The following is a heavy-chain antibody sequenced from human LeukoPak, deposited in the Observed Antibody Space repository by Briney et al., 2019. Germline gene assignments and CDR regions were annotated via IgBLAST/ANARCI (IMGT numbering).Heavy chain of an antibody. V-gene: IGHV3-9*01. CDR3: AKDVAAAGTGDYYYYYMDV. J-gene: IGHJ6*03. CDR2: ISWNSGSI. CDR1: GFTFDDYA. Sequence: PGGSLRLSCAASGFTFDDYAVHWVRQAPGKGLEWVSGISWNSGSIGYADSVKGRFTISRDNAKNSLYLQMNSLRAEDTALYYCAKDVAAAGTGDYYYYYMDVWGKGTTVTVSS. D-gene: IGHD6-13*01.